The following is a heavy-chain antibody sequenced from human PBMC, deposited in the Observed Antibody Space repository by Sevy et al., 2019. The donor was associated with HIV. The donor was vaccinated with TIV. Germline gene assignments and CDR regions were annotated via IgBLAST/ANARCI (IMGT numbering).Heavy chain of an antibody. CDR3: VNEGRGEGGDH. CDR1: GFSYSSYG. CDR2: IQYDGSNK. Sequence: GGSLRLSCAASGFSYSSYGMHWVRQAPGKGLEWVAYIQYDGSNKDYADSVKGRFTISRDNSKNTLDLQMNSLRVEDKAVYYCVNEGRGEGGDHWGQGTLVTVSS. J-gene: IGHJ4*02. V-gene: IGHV3-30*02. D-gene: IGHD2-21*01.